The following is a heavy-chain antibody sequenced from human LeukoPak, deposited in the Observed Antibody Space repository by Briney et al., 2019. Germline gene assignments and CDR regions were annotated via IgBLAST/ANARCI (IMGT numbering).Heavy chain of an antibody. V-gene: IGHV3-20*04. D-gene: IGHD4/OR15-4a*01. J-gene: IGHJ5*02. CDR3: ARGIKVLAGATRWIAP. Sequence: GGSLRLSCAASAFSFDDCGMTWVRQAAGEGLEWVAGINWNGDNEGYADSVEGRFIISTDNSKKPPYLQMNSLRAEDTTVSYCARGIKVLAGATRWIAPWGQGTMVTVSS. CDR2: INWNGDNE. CDR1: AFSFDDCG.